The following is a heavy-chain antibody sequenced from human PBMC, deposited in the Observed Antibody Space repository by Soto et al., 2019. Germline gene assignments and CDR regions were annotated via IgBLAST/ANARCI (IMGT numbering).Heavy chain of an antibody. J-gene: IGHJ4*02. CDR3: ARASPPPYCSGGSCYFDY. Sequence: SETLSLTCAVSGGSISSSNWWSWVRQPPGKGLEWIGEIYHSGSTNYNPSLKSRVTISVDKSKNQFSLKLSSVTAADTAVYYFARASPPPYCSGGSCYFDYWGQGTLVTVSS. CDR2: IYHSGST. V-gene: IGHV4-4*02. CDR1: GGSISSSNW. D-gene: IGHD2-15*01.